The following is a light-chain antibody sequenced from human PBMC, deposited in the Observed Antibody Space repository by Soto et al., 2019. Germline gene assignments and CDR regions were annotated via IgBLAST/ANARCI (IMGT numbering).Light chain of an antibody. CDR1: HGIRNA. J-gene: IGKJ1*01. V-gene: IGKV1-17*01. CDR2: AGC. CDR3: LQHHNYSWS. Sequence: DIQLTQSPSSLSASVGDRVTITCRASHGIRNAVRWYQPNAGKEPMRQIDAGCSVRSGLPPRYGGSESRTEFALTISSLPPEDRETDCCLQHHNYSWSVGQGTKV.